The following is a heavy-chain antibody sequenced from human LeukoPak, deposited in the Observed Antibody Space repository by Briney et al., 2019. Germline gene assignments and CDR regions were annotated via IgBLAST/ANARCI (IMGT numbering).Heavy chain of an antibody. CDR1: GFTVSSNY. CDR3: ASPKEDGYYFDY. CDR2: IYSGGST. V-gene: IGHV3-66*01. Sequence: GGSLRLSCAASGFTVSSNYMSWVRQAPGKGLEWVSVIYSGGSTYYADSVKGRFIISRDNSKNTLYLQMNSLRAEDTAVYYCASPKEDGYYFDYWGQGTLVTVSS. D-gene: IGHD3-10*01. J-gene: IGHJ4*02.